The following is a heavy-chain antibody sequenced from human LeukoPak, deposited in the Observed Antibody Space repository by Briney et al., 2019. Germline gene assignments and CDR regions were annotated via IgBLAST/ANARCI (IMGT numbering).Heavy chain of an antibody. Sequence: GESLKISCKGSGYSFTTYWIGWVRQMPGKGLEWVGIIYPGDSDARYSPSFQGQVTISADKPISTAYLQWSSLRASDTAMYYCARRQSGSEFFEYWGQGTLVTVSS. D-gene: IGHD3-10*01. V-gene: IGHV5-51*01. CDR3: ARRQSGSEFFEY. CDR2: IYPGDSDA. J-gene: IGHJ4*02. CDR1: GYSFTTYW.